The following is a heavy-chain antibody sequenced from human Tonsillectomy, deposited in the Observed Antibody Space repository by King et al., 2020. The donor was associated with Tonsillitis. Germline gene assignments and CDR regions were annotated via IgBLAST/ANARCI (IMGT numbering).Heavy chain of an antibody. J-gene: IGHJ4*02. D-gene: IGHD4-17*01. Sequence: QLQESGPGLVKPSQTLSLTCAVSGGSISSVDYYWSWIRQPPGKGLEWIGYIYYSGSTYYNPSLKSRVTISVDTSKNQFSQKLSSVTAADTAVYYCARDSTTGKFDYWGQGTLVTVSS. CDR1: GGSISSVDYY. CDR2: IYYSGST. V-gene: IGHV4-30-4*01. CDR3: ARDSTTGKFDY.